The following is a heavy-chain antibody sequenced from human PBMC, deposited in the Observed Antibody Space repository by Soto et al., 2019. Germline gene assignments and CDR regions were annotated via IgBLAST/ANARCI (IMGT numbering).Heavy chain of an antibody. CDR3: ARGDGDYDILTGFDY. Sequence: QVQLVESGGGVVQPGRSLRLSCAASGFTFSSYGMHWVRQAPGKGLEWVAVIWYDGSNKYYADSVKGRFTISRDNSKNTLYLQRNSLRVEDTAVYYCARGDGDYDILTGFDYWGQGTLVTVSS. J-gene: IGHJ4*02. CDR2: IWYDGSNK. V-gene: IGHV3-33*01. D-gene: IGHD3-9*01. CDR1: GFTFSSYG.